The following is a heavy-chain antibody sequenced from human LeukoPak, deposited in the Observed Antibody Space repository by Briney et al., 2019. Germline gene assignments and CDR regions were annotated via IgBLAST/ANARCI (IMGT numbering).Heavy chain of an antibody. Sequence: SVKVSCKASGGTFSSYAISWVRQAPGQGLEGMGGIIPIFGTANYAQKFQGRVTITADKSTSTAYMELSSLRSEDTAVYYCARGYGSYYYYYMDVWGKGTTVTVSS. CDR1: GGTFSSYA. D-gene: IGHD5-18*01. CDR3: ARGYGSYYYYYMDV. CDR2: IIPIFGTA. V-gene: IGHV1-69*06. J-gene: IGHJ6*03.